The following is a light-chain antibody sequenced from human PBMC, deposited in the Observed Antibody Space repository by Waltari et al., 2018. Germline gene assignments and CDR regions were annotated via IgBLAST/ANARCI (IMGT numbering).Light chain of an antibody. V-gene: IGLV2-8*01. J-gene: IGLJ2*01. CDR2: EVP. CDR1: GSDIGGYNY. CDR3: SSYADNKGV. Sequence: QSALTQPPSASGSPGQSVTISCTGTGSDIGGYNYVSWYQQHPDKAPKLMIYEVPKRPSGVPDRFSGSKSGNPASLTVSGLQAEDEAYYYCSSYADNKGVFGGGTKLTVL.